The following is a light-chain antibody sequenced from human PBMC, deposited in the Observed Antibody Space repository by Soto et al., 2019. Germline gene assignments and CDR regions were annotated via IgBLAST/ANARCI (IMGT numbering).Light chain of an antibody. CDR2: DVN. V-gene: IGLV2-14*01. CDR3: SSYIGSSTYVV. J-gene: IGLJ2*01. Sequence: QSALTQPASVSGSPGQSITISCTGTSSDVGGYNYVSWYQQHPGKAPKLMIYDVNNRPSGVSNRFSGSKSGNTASLTISGRPGEGEGEYNCSSYIGSSTYVVFGGGTKVTVL. CDR1: SSDVGGYNY.